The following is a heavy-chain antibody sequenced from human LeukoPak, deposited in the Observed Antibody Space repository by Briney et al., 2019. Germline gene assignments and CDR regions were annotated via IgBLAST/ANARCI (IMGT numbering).Heavy chain of an antibody. Sequence: QTGGSLRPSCVVSGFTFSSHWMSWVRQAPGKGLEWVANIKEDGSEKYYVDSVKGRFTISRDNSKNTLYLQMNSLRAEDTAVYYCARNDFWSGYDTSRPFDYWGQGTLVTVSS. CDR3: ARNDFWSGYDTSRPFDY. CDR1: GFTFSSHW. V-gene: IGHV3-7*01. D-gene: IGHD3-3*01. CDR2: IKEDGSEK. J-gene: IGHJ4*02.